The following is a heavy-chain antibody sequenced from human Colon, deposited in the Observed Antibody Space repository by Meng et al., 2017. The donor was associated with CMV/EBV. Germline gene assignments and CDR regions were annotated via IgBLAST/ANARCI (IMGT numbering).Heavy chain of an antibody. D-gene: IGHD2-2*01. J-gene: IGHJ4*02. CDR3: ARDISGGGSTSQIPFDS. CDR1: GYSFVSYG. V-gene: IGHV1-18*01. CDR2: ISGNHANNNNI. Sequence: ASVKVSCKTSGYSFVSYGVAWVRQAPGQGLEWMGWISGNHANNNNIKYAERFQGRVTLTTDTSTTTAYMELRSLRSDVTGVYYCARDISGGGSTSQIPFDSWGQGTVVTVSS.